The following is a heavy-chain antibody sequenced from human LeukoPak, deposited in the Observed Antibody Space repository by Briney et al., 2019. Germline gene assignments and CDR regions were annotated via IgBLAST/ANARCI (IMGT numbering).Heavy chain of an antibody. D-gene: IGHD5-24*01. CDR3: SRARMGDGYNYV. J-gene: IGHJ4*02. Sequence: GGSLRLSCAVSGFSFSDHFMDWVRPAPGKGLEWVGRSTKRGNNYNTHYAASVKDRFTISRDDSDNSLYLQMNSLKTEDTAVYYCSRARMGDGYNYVWGQGTLVTVSS. V-gene: IGHV3-72*01. CDR2: STKRGNNYNT. CDR1: GFSFSDHF.